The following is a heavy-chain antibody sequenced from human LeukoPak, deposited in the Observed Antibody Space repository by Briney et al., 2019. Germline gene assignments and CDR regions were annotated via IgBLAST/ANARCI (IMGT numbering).Heavy chain of an antibody. Sequence: PGGSLRLSCAASGFTFSSYAMHWVRQAPGKGLEWVAVISYDGSNKYYADSVKGRFTISRDNSKNTLYLQMNSLRAEDTAVYYCARVIPHYGSGSYGAFDYWGQGTLVTVSS. CDR1: GFTFSSYA. D-gene: IGHD3-10*01. J-gene: IGHJ4*02. V-gene: IGHV3-30-3*01. CDR3: ARVIPHYGSGSYGAFDY. CDR2: ISYDGSNK.